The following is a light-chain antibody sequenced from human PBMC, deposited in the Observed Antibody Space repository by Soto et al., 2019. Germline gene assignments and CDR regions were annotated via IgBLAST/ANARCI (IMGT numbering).Light chain of an antibody. CDR3: QQYNSYSLT. CDR1: QSISSW. Sequence: DIQMTQSPSTLSASVGDRVTITCRASQSISSWLAWYQQKPGKAPKLLIYDASSLESGVPSRFSGGGSGTEFTLTISSXQPDDFATYYCQQYNSYSLTFGGGTKVDIK. CDR2: DAS. J-gene: IGKJ4*01. V-gene: IGKV1-5*01.